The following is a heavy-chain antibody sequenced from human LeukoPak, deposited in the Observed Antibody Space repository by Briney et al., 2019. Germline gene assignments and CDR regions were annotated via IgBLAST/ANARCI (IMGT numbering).Heavy chain of an antibody. J-gene: IGHJ5*02. Sequence: GGSLRLSCAASGFTFSSYTMNWVRQPPGKGLEWVSIIGTSSTTIYYADSVKGRFTISRDNSKNTLYLQMNSLRAEDTAVYYCARAFRENWFDPWGQGTLVTVSS. V-gene: IGHV3-48*01. CDR3: ARAFRENWFDP. CDR1: GFTFSSYT. CDR2: IGTSSTTI. D-gene: IGHD1-26*01.